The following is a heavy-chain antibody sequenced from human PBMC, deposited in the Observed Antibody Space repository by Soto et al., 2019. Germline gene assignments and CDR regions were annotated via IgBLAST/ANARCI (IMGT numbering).Heavy chain of an antibody. CDR2: IYSGGYT. J-gene: IGHJ4*02. V-gene: IGHV3-53*01. D-gene: IGHD2-2*01. Sequence: EVQLVESGGGLIQPGGSLRLSCAVSGFTVSNNYMSWVRQAPGKGLEGVSVIYSGGYTAYGDSVKGRFTISRDNSKNPLYLQMNTRGAAAAPVYYWATQPGGGGYWGQGTLVTVSS. CDR1: GFTVSNNY. CDR3: ATQPGGGGY.